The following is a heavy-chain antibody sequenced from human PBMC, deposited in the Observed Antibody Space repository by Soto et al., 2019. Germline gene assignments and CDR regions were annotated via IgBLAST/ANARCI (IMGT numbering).Heavy chain of an antibody. J-gene: IGHJ6*02. V-gene: IGHV3-21*01. Sequence: PGGSLRLSCAASGFTFSTYSMNWVRQAPGKGLEWVSSISSSGTYIHYADSLKGRFTISRDNAKNSLYLQMISLRAEDTAVYYCARDPSDCSSTSCWGYYALDVWGQGTPVTVYS. CDR1: GFTFSTYS. CDR2: ISSSGTYI. D-gene: IGHD2-2*01. CDR3: ARDPSDCSSTSCWGYYALDV.